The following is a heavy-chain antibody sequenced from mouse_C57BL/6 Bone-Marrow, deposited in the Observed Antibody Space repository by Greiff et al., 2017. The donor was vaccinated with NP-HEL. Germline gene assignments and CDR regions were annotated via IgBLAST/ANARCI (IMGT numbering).Heavy chain of an antibody. CDR1: GYTFTSYW. J-gene: IGHJ3*01. V-gene: IGHV1-53*01. CDR2: INPSNGGT. CDR3: ARADGYLRFAWFAY. D-gene: IGHD2-3*01. Sequence: QVQLKQPGTELVKPGASVKLSCKASGYTFTSYWMHWVKQRPGQGLEWIGNINPSNGGTNYNEKFKSKATLTVDKSSSTAYMQLSSLTSEDSAVYYCARADGYLRFAWFAYWGQGTLVTVSA.